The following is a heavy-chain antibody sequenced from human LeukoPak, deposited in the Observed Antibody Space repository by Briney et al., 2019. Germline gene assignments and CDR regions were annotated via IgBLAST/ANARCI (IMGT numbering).Heavy chain of an antibody. CDR1: GFTFSSYW. J-gene: IGHJ4*02. V-gene: IGHV3-74*01. CDR2: INSDGSST. CDR3: ARARYCSSTSCYVDY. Sequence: QTGGSLRLSCAASGFTFSSYWMHWVRQAPGKGLVWVSRINSDGSSTNYADSVKGRFTISRDNAKNTLYLQMNSLRAGDTAVYYCARARYCSSTSCYVDYWGQGTLVTVSS. D-gene: IGHD2-2*01.